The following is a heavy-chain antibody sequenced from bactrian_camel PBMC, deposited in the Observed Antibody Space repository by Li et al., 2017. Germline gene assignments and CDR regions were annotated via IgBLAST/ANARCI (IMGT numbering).Heavy chain of an antibody. Sequence: VQLVESGGGLVQPGGSLRLPCVASGFTFNNYAMSWVRQAPGKGLEWVSSISSGGSSTYYADSVKGRLTISGDNAKNTLYLQLNSLKTEDTAMFYCAKGVDEYYYWGQGTQVTVS. D-gene: IGHD3*01. CDR3: AKGVDEYYY. CDR1: GFTFNNYA. V-gene: IGHV3S31*01. CDR2: ISSGGSST. J-gene: IGHJ4*01.